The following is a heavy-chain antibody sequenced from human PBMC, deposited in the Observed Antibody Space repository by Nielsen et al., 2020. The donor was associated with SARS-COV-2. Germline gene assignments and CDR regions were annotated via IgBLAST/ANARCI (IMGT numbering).Heavy chain of an antibody. CDR2: IYTSGST. Sequence: SETLSLTCTVSGGSISSGSYYWSWIRQPAGKGLEWIGRIYTSGSTNYNPSLKSRVTISVDTSKNQFSLKLSSVTAADTAVYYCASGGQWLVRPYYYYYGMDVWGQGTTVTVSS. J-gene: IGHJ6*02. CDR1: GGSISSGSYY. D-gene: IGHD6-19*01. CDR3: ASGGQWLVRPYYYYYGMDV. V-gene: IGHV4-61*02.